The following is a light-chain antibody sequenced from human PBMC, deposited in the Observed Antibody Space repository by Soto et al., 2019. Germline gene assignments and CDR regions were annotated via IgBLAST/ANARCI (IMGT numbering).Light chain of an antibody. CDR2: DVS. J-gene: IGKJ4*01. CDR1: QSISNW. V-gene: IGKV1-5*01. Sequence: DIQMTQSPSTLSASVGDRVTITCRTSQSISNWLAWYQQKPGKAPELLIYDVSNLESGVPSRFSGSGSGTEFTLTISSLPPDDFATYYFQQYNTSMLTFGGGTKVEIK. CDR3: QQYNTSMLT.